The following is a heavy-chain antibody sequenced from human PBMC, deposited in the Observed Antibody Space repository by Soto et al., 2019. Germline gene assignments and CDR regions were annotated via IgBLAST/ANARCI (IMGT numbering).Heavy chain of an antibody. CDR2: ISSSSSTI. CDR3: AREGGSLNWFDP. CDR1: GFTFSSYS. D-gene: IGHD1-26*01. Sequence: EVQLVEAGGGLVQPGGSRRLSCAASGFTFSSYSMNCVRQAPGKGLEWVSYISSSSSTIYYADSVKGRFTISRDNAKNSLYLKMNSLRDEDTAVYYCAREGGSLNWFDPWGQGTLVTVSS. V-gene: IGHV3-48*02. J-gene: IGHJ5*02.